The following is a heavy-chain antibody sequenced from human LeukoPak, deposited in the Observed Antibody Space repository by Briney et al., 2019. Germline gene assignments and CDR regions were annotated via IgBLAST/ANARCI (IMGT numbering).Heavy chain of an antibody. CDR2: MNPNSGNT. D-gene: IGHD5-24*01. V-gene: IGHV1-8*01. J-gene: IGHJ4*02. CDR1: GYTFTSYD. CDR3: ARGNVDGYNSPADFDY. Sequence: ASVKVSCKASGYTFTSYDINWVRQATGQGLEWMGWMNPNSGNTGHAQKFQGRVTMTRNTSISTAYMELSSLRSEDTAVYYCARGNVDGYNSPADFDYWGQGTLVTVSS.